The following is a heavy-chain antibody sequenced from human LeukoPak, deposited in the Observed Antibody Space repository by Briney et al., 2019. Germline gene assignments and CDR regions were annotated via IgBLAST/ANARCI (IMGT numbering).Heavy chain of an antibody. CDR2: IYYSGST. J-gene: IGHJ5*02. CDR1: GGSISSSSYY. D-gene: IGHD3-22*01. V-gene: IGHV4-39*07. CDR3: ASLGYYCGNWFDP. Sequence: SETLSLTCTVSGGSISSSSYYWGCIRQPPGKGLEWIGSIYYSGSTYYNPSLKSRATISVDKSKNQFFLKLSSVTAADTAVSYRASLGYYCGNWFDPWGQGTLVTVSS.